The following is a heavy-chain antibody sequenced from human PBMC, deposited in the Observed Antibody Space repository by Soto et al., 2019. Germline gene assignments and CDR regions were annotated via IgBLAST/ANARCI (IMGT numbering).Heavy chain of an antibody. D-gene: IGHD2-21*01. CDR3: AKGSIAYRASVAN. CDR2: ISARGWSS. Sequence: VQLLESGGGLVQPGGSLRLSCAASGFSFSSYAMVWVRQAPGKGLEWVSVISARGWSSYFADSVKGRFTISRDNSKNLLSMKVDSMRADDTAIDFCAKGSIAYRASVANLGQGTVVIVTS. CDR1: GFSFSSYA. V-gene: IGHV3-23*01. J-gene: IGHJ4*02.